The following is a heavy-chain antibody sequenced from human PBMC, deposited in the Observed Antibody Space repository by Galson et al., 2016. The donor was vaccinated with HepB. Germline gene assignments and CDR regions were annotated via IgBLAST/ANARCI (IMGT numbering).Heavy chain of an antibody. V-gene: IGHV3-30*04. D-gene: IGHD1-1*01. J-gene: IGHJ4*02. CDR1: GFTFRSYA. Sequence: SLRLSCAASGFTFRSYAMHWVRQAPGKGLEWVAVISSDGSNTHYSNSVKGRFTISRDNSKHTLYLQLNSLRADDTAVYYCAKEKQLEDPEWYFDNWGQGTLVTVS. CDR3: AKEKQLEDPEWYFDN. CDR2: ISSDGSNT.